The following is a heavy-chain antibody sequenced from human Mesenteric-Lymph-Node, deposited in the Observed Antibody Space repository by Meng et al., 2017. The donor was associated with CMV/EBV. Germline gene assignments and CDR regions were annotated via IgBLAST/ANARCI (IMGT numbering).Heavy chain of an antibody. Sequence: VSFQYSASPLTDHYVHWVRQAPGQGLEWMGWINPHRGDTGSAEKFQGRVTITRDTSKRTVYMEVTRLTFDDTALYYCARGPDKFDPWGQGTLVTVSS. CDR1: ASPLTDHY. CDR3: ARGPDKFDP. CDR2: INPHRGDT. V-gene: IGHV1-2*02. J-gene: IGHJ5*02.